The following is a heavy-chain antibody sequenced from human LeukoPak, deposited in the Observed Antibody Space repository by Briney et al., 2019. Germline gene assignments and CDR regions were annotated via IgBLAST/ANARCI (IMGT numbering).Heavy chain of an antibody. CDR2: IYYSGST. CDR1: GGSISSHY. D-gene: IGHD1-1*01. Sequence: PSETLSLTCTVSGGSISSHYWSWIRQPPGKGLEWIGYIYYSGSTNYNPSLKSRVTISVDTSKNQFSLKLSSVAAADTAVYYCARDRRGYGRDRDHYMDVWGKGTTVTVSS. CDR3: ARDRRGYGRDRDHYMDV. V-gene: IGHV4-59*11. J-gene: IGHJ6*03.